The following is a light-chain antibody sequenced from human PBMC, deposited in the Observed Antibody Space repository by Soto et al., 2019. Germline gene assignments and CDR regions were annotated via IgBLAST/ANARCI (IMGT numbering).Light chain of an antibody. CDR1: QTISSW. V-gene: IGKV1-5*01. CDR3: QQYKSYLRT. Sequence: DIQMTQSPSTLSASAGDRVTITCRASQTISSWLAWYQQKPGKAPKLLIYAASTLESGVSSRFSGRGSGTEFTLTINSLQPEDFATYYCQQYKSYLRTFGQGTKVDI. J-gene: IGKJ1*01. CDR2: AAS.